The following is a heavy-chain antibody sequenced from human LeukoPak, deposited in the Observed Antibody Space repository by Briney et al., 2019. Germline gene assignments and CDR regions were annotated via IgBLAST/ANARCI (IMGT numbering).Heavy chain of an antibody. CDR1: GGXISSYY. V-gene: IGHV4-4*07. Sequence: SETLSLTCTVSGGXISSYYCSWIRQPAGKGLEWLGRFYISGSTNYNPSLKSRVTMSVDTSKNQFSLRLNSVTAADTAVYYCARDFLLQSEGLFDYWGQGTLVTVSS. CDR2: FYISGST. J-gene: IGHJ4*02. D-gene: IGHD4-11*01. CDR3: ARDFLLQSEGLFDY.